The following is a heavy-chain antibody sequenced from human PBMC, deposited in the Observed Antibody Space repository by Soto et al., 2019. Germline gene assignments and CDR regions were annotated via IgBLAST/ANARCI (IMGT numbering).Heavy chain of an antibody. CDR3: AKDPPITGSLRGTPLMDV. CDR1: GFPFTTYG. J-gene: IGHJ6*02. D-gene: IGHD1-20*01. CDR2: ISAYNGNR. V-gene: IGHV1-18*04. Sequence: ASVKVSCKASGFPFTTYGFSWVRRAPGQGLEWMGWISAYNGNRNYAQKFQGRVTMTTDTSTSTVYMELRSLTSDDAAVYYCAKDPPITGSLRGTPLMDVWGQGTTVTVSS.